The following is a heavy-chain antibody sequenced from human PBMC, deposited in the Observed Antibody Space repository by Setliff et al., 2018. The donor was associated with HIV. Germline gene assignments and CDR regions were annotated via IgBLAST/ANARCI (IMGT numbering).Heavy chain of an antibody. CDR1: GFTFINYY. Sequence: SLSCAASGFTFINYYMAWVRQRPGKGLEWVANINLDGSGTHYVDSVKGRFTISRDNAKNSLYLRLNSLRVDDTAVYYCVRDSARPGGITPPWGQGTLVTVSS. J-gene: IGHJ5*02. CDR2: INLDGSGT. CDR3: VRDSARPGGITPP. D-gene: IGHD3-16*01. V-gene: IGHV3-7*03.